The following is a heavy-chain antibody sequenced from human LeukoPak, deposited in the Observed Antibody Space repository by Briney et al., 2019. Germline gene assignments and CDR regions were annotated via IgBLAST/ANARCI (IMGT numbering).Heavy chain of an antibody. J-gene: IGHJ4*02. Sequence: GASVKVSCKASGYTFTSYDINWVRQATGQGLEWMGWMNPNSGNTAYAQKFQGRVTITRNTSISTAYMELSSLRSEDTAVYYCARIAVAGPEAFDYWGQGTLVTVSS. CDR2: MNPNSGNT. CDR1: GYTFTSYD. CDR3: ARIAVAGPEAFDY. V-gene: IGHV1-8*03. D-gene: IGHD6-19*01.